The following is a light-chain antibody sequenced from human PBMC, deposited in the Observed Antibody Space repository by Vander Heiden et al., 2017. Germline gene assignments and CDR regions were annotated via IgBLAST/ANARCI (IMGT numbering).Light chain of an antibody. Sequence: SYELTQPHQVSVSPGQTARITCSGDTLGNKYVCWYQQRSGQSPVLVIYQDNKRPSGIPERFSGSNSGNTATLTISGTQAVDEADYYCQAWDSSIAVFGGGTKLTVL. J-gene: IGLJ2*01. CDR1: TLGNKY. V-gene: IGLV3-1*01. CDR2: QDN. CDR3: QAWDSSIAV.